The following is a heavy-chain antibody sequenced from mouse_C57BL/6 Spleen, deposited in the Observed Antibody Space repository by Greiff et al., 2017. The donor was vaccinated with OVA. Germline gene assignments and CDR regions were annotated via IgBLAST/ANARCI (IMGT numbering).Heavy chain of an antibody. CDR3: ARWDDYDGFAY. CDR2: IYPGSGNT. V-gene: IGHV1-76*01. Sequence: QVQLQQSGAELVRPGASVKLSCKASGYTFNDYYINWVKQRPGQGLEWIARIYPGSGNTYYNEKFKGKATLTAEKSSSTAYMQLSSLTSEDSAVYFCARWDDYDGFAYWGQGTLVTVSA. CDR1: GYTFNDYY. J-gene: IGHJ3*01. D-gene: IGHD2-4*01.